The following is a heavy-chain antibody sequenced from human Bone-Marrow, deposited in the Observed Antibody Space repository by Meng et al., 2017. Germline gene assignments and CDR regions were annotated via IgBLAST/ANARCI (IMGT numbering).Heavy chain of an antibody. CDR2: IYYSGST. V-gene: IGHV4-59*01. Sequence: GSLRLSCTVSGGSISSDYWSWIRQPPGKGLEWIGYIYYSGSTNYNPSLKSRVTISVDTSKNQFSLKLSSVTAADTAVYYGSIGPGYSSGWYGTSFDYWGQGTLVTVSS. CDR1: GGSISSDY. D-gene: IGHD6-19*01. J-gene: IGHJ4*02. CDR3: SIGPGYSSGWYGTSFDY.